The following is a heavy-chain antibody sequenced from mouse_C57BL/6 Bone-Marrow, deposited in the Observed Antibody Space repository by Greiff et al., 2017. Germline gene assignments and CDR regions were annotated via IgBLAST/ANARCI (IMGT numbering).Heavy chain of an antibody. CDR1: GFTFSSYG. CDR2: ISSGGSYT. D-gene: IGHD1-1*01. Sequence: DVHLVESGGDLVKPGGSLKLSCAASGFTFSSYGMSWVRQTPDKRLEWVATISSGGSYTYYPDSVKGRFTISRDNAKNTLYLQMSSLKSEDTAMYYCARHGDYGSQANWVFYYAMDYWGQGTSVTVSS. V-gene: IGHV5-6*01. CDR3: ARHGDYGSQANWVFYYAMDY. J-gene: IGHJ4*01.